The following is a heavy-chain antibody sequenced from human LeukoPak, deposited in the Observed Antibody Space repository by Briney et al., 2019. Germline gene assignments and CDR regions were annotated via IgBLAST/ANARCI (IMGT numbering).Heavy chain of an antibody. J-gene: IGHJ4*02. CDR1: GFTFSTYA. V-gene: IGHV3-30*04. D-gene: IGHD6-19*01. CDR3: ARGHPSGWYFDY. Sequence: GGSLRLSCAASGFTFSTYAMHWVRQAPGKGLEWVAVTSYDENNKYYADSVKGRFTISRDNPKNTLYLQMNSLRAEDTAVYYCARGHPSGWYFDYWGQGTLVTVSS. CDR2: TSYDENNK.